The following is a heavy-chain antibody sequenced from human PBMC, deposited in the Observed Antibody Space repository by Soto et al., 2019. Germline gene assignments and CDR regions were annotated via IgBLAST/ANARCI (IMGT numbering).Heavy chain of an antibody. CDR1: GGSISSYY. CDR2: IYYSGST. J-gene: IGHJ5*02. D-gene: IGHD1-1*01. Sequence: SETLSLTCTVSGGSISSYYWSWIRQPPGKGLEWIGYIYYSGSTNYNPSLKSRVTKSVDKSKNQFSLKLSSVTDADTAVYYCAREELEDEGPWFDPWGQGTLVT. CDR3: AREELEDEGPWFDP. V-gene: IGHV4-59*01.